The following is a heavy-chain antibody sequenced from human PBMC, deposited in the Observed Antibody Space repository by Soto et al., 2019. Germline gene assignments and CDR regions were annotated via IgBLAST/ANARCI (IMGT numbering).Heavy chain of an antibody. CDR2: INAGNGNT. Sequence: GASVKFSCKASGYTFTSYAMHWVRQAPGQRLEWMGWINAGNGNTKYSQKFQGRVTITRDTSASTAYMELSSLRSEDTAVYYCARDLSTLRGWVVTWIRLGELSSALDAFDIWGQGTMVTVSS. J-gene: IGHJ3*02. CDR3: ARDLSTLRGWVVTWIRLGELSSALDAFDI. CDR1: GYTFTSYA. D-gene: IGHD3-16*02. V-gene: IGHV1-3*01.